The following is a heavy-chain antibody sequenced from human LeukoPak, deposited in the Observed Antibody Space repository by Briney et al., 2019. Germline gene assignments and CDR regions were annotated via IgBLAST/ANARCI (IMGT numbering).Heavy chain of an antibody. J-gene: IGHJ2*01. D-gene: IGHD4-17*01. V-gene: IGHV4-31*03. CDR1: GGSISGGGYY. CDR2: IYYSGST. Sequence: PSETLSLTCTVSGGSISGGGYYWSWIRQHPGKGLEWIGYIYYSGSTYYNPSLKSRVTISVDTSKNQFSLKLSSVTAADTAVYYCARVYGDYDWYFDLWGRGTLVTVSS. CDR3: ARVYGDYDWYFDL.